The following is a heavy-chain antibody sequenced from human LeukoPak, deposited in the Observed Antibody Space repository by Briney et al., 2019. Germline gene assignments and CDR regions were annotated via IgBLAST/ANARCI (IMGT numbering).Heavy chain of an antibody. CDR3: ARSAVSSWYYYYGMDV. CDR2: IYSGGST. CDR1: GFTVSSNY. J-gene: IGHJ6*02. V-gene: IGHV3-66*01. Sequence: GGSLRLSCAASGFTVSSNYMSWVRQAPGKGLEWVSVIYSGGSTYYADSVKGRFTISRDNSKNSLYLQMNSLRAEDTAVYYCARSAVSSWYYYYGMDVWGQGTTVTVSS. D-gene: IGHD6-13*01.